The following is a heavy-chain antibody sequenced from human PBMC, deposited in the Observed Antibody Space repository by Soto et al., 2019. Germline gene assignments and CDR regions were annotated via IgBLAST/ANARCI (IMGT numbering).Heavy chain of an antibody. CDR2: ISGSGGST. CDR3: AKAGCSSTSCYEFDY. V-gene: IGHV3-23*01. Sequence: GGSLRLSCAASGFTFSSYAMSWVRQAPGKGLEWVSAISGSGGSTYYADSVKGRFTISRDNSKNTLYLQMNSLRAEDTAVYYCAKAGCSSTSCYEFDYWGQGTLVTVSS. CDR1: GFTFSSYA. J-gene: IGHJ4*02. D-gene: IGHD2-2*01.